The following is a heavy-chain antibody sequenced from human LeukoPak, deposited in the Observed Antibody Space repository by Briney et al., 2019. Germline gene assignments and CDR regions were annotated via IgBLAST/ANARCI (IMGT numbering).Heavy chain of an antibody. CDR1: GYTFTGYY. D-gene: IGHD1-1*01. J-gene: IGHJ4*02. V-gene: IGHV1-2*02. Sequence: GASVKVSCKASGYTFTGYYMHWVRQAPGQGLEWMGWIDPNSGGTDYAQKFQGRVTMTRDTSISTAYMELSRLRSDDTAVYFCARAPRYGGYNWNDRVFDYWGQGTLVTVSS. CDR3: ARAPRYGGYNWNDRVFDY. CDR2: IDPNSGGT.